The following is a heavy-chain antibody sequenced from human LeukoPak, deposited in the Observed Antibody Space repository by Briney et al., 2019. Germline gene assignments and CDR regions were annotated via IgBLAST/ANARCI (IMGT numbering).Heavy chain of an antibody. CDR1: GGSISSGSYY. Sequence: PSETLSLTCTASGGSISSGSYYWSWIRQPAGKGLEWIGRIYTSGSTNYNPSLKSRVTISVDTSKNQFSLKLSSVTAADTAVYYCARDLYDYYFDYWGQGTLVTVSS. CDR2: IYTSGST. J-gene: IGHJ4*02. D-gene: IGHD2-8*01. CDR3: ARDLYDYYFDY. V-gene: IGHV4-61*02.